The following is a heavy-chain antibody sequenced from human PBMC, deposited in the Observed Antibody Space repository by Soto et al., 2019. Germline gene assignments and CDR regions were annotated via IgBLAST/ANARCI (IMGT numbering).Heavy chain of an antibody. CDR3: ARSEEDSDYYHYGMDV. Sequence: SQTLALTCFDSGDTVSSNIVAWNWVRQAPSRGLEWLGRTYYRARWYSDYAVSVRSRIDINADTSKNQVSLQLNSVTPEDTAVYYCARSEEDSDYYHYGMDVWGQGTTVTVSS. CDR1: GDTVSSNIVA. D-gene: IGHD2-15*01. J-gene: IGHJ6*02. V-gene: IGHV6-1*01. CDR2: TYYRARWYS.